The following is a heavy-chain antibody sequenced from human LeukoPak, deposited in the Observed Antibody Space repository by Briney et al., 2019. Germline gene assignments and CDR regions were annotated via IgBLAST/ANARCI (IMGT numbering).Heavy chain of an antibody. J-gene: IGHJ6*03. CDR3: AREAVVVVAAYMDV. CDR2: IKQDGSEK. CDR1: GFTFSSYW. Sequence: GGSLRLSCAASGFTFSSYWMSWVRQAPGKGLEWVANIKQDGSEKYYVDSVKGRFTISRDNAKNSLYLQMNSLGAEDTAVYYCAREAVVVVAAYMDVWGKGTTVTVSS. D-gene: IGHD2-15*01. V-gene: IGHV3-7*01.